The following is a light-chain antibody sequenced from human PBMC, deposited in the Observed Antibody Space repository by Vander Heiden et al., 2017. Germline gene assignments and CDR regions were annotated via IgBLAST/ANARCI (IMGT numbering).Light chain of an antibody. CDR3: CSFSGIWV. Sequence: QSALTQPRSVSGSPGQSVTISCTETSSDVDYYNYVSWYQQPPGKAPKLMIYDVIKRPSGVPDRFSGSKSGNTASLTISGLQAEDEADYYCCSFSGIWVFGGGTKLTVL. CDR2: DVI. J-gene: IGLJ3*02. V-gene: IGLV2-11*01. CDR1: SSDVDYYNY.